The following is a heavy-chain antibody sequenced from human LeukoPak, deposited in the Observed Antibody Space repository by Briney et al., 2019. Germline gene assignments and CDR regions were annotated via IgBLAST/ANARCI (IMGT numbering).Heavy chain of an antibody. Sequence: ASVKVSCMASGYTFTGYCMHWVRQAPGQGLEWMGRINPNSGGTNYAQKFQGRVTMTRDTSISTAYMELSRLRSDDTAVYYCARAGHSSVYSDFDYWGQGTLVTVSS. V-gene: IGHV1-2*06. CDR3: ARAGHSSVYSDFDY. J-gene: IGHJ4*02. D-gene: IGHD3-22*01. CDR1: GYTFTGYC. CDR2: INPNSGGT.